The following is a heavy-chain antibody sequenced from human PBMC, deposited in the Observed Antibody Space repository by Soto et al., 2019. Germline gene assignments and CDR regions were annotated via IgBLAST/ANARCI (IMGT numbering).Heavy chain of an antibody. CDR1: SGSFSGYY. V-gene: IGHV4-34*01. CDR3: ARHGGYYFDY. D-gene: IGHD3-16*01. Sequence: PSETLSLTCAVYSGSFSGYYWSWIRQPPGKGLEWIGEIYHGLSIVYNPSLKSRVTISGDSSKNQFSLKLSSVTAADTAVYYCARHGGYYFDYWGQGTQVTVSS. CDR2: IYHGLSI. J-gene: IGHJ4*02.